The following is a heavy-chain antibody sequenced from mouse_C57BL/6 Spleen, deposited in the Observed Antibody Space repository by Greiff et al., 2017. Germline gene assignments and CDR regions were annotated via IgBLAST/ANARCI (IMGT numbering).Heavy chain of an antibody. Sequence: VQGVESGAELARPGASVKLSCKASGYTFTSYGISWVKQRTGQGLEWIGEIYPRSGNTYYNEKFKGKATLTADRSSSTAYMALRSLTSEDSAVYIDARTGYGSSPMDYWGQGTSVTVSS. CDR1: GYTFTSYG. V-gene: IGHV1-81*01. CDR3: ARTGYGSSPMDY. CDR2: IYPRSGNT. J-gene: IGHJ4*01. D-gene: IGHD1-1*01.